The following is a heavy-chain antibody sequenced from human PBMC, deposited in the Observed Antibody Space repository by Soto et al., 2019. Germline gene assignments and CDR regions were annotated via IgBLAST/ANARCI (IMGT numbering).Heavy chain of an antibody. Sequence: PSETLSLTCSVSGGSIISGDYHFICIRQPPWKGLEWIGYISYSGNTYYDPSLKSRVSISLDTSKNQFSLELSSVTSADTAVYYCAGTPITLFGVVILYFDSWGQGAWSPSPQ. CDR2: ISYSGNT. J-gene: IGHJ4*02. CDR3: AGTPITLFGVVILYFDS. V-gene: IGHV4-30-4*01. CDR1: GGSIISGDYH. D-gene: IGHD3-3*01.